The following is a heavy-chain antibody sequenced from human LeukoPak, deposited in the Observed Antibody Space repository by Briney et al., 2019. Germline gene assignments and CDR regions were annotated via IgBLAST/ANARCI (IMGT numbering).Heavy chain of an antibody. J-gene: IGHJ5*02. CDR2: ISAYNGNT. Sequence: GASVKVSCKASGNTFTSYGISWVRQAPGQGLEWMGWISAYNGNTNYAQKLQGRVTMTTDTSTSTAYMELRSLRSDDTAVYYCARDSLVYYYGSGSYEPWGQGTLVTVSS. V-gene: IGHV1-18*01. CDR3: ARDSLVYYYGSGSYEP. CDR1: GNTFTSYG. D-gene: IGHD3-10*01.